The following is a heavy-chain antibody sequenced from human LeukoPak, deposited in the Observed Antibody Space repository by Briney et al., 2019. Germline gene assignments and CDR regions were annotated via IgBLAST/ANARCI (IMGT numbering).Heavy chain of an antibody. D-gene: IGHD3-22*01. J-gene: IGHJ5*02. V-gene: IGHV5-51*01. CDR2: IYPGDSDT. CDR1: GYSFNTYW. CDR3: ARDSYDSSGFYPGSRWFDP. Sequence: GESLKISCKGSGYSFNTYWIGWVRQMPGKGLEWMGIIYPGDSDTKYSPSFQGQVTISADKSISTAYLQWSSLKASDTAIYYCARDSYDSSGFYPGSRWFDPWGQGTLVTVSS.